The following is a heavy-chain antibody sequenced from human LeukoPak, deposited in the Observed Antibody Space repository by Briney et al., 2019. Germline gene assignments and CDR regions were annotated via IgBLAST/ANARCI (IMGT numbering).Heavy chain of an antibody. CDR1: GYTFTSYA. D-gene: IGHD2-15*01. V-gene: IGHV1-3*03. CDR2: ISAGNGNT. J-gene: IGHJ4*02. Sequence: EASVKVSCKASGYTFTSYAMHWVRQAPGQRLEWMGWISAGNGNTKYSQEFQGRVTITRDTSASTAYMELSSLRSEDMAVYYCARDERYCSGGSCSDYGDYGGYFDYWGQGTLVTVSS. CDR3: ARDERYCSGGSCSDYGDYGGYFDY.